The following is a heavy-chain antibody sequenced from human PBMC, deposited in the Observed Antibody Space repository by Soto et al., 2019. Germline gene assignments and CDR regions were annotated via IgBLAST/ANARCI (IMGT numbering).Heavy chain of an antibody. CDR3: VRDGTKTLRDWFDP. CDR1: GASISGYY. V-gene: IGHV4-4*07. D-gene: IGHD1-1*01. J-gene: IGHJ5*02. Sequence: SSETLSLTCTVSGASISGYYWSWIRKSAGKGLEWIGRIYATGTTDYNPSLKSRVMMSVDTSKKQFSLRLRSVTAADTAVYYCVRDGTKTLRDWFDPWGQGISVTVSS. CDR2: IYATGTT.